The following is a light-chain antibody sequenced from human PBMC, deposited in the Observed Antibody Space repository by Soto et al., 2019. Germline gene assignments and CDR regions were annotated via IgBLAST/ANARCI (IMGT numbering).Light chain of an antibody. CDR1: QSVSSDF. J-gene: IGKJ5*01. V-gene: IGKV3-20*01. Sequence: EIVLTQSPGILSLSPGERATLSCRASQSVSSDFLAWYQQKPGQAPRLLIYGASTRATGIPDRFSGSGSGTDFSLTISRLEPEDVALYYCQQYDTSPITFGQGTRLQIK. CDR2: GAS. CDR3: QQYDTSPIT.